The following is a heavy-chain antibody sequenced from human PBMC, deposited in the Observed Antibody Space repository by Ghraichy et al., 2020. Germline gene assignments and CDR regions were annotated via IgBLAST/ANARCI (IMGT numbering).Heavy chain of an antibody. CDR3: AKPFYDFWSGYYTAHYYFDS. V-gene: IGHV3-23*01. CDR2: ISGSGGST. CDR1: GFTFSSYA. J-gene: IGHJ4*02. Sequence: GESLNISCAASGFTFSSYAMSWVRQAPGKGLEWVSAISGSGGSTYYADSVKGRFTISRDNSKNTLYLQMNSLRAEDTAVYYCAKPFYDFWSGYYTAHYYFDSWGQGTLVTVSS. D-gene: IGHD3-3*01.